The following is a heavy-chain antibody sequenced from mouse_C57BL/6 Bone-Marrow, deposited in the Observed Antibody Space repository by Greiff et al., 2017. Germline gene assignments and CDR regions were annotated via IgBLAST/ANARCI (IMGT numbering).Heavy chain of an antibody. CDR3: ARDNYYGSSSLFDY. Sequence: EVQLQESGPGLVKPSQTVFLTCTVTGISITTGNYRWSWIRQFPGNKLEWIGYIYYSGTITYNPSLTSRTTITRDTPKNQFFLEMNSLTAEDTATYYGARDNYYGSSSLFDYWGQGTTLTVSS. D-gene: IGHD1-1*01. J-gene: IGHJ2*01. V-gene: IGHV3-5*01. CDR1: GISITTGNYR. CDR2: IYYSGTI.